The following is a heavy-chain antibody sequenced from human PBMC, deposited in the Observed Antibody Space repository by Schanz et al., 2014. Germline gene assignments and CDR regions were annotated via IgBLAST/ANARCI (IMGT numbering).Heavy chain of an antibody. CDR1: GYTFISYG. CDR2: ISGSNGNT. CDR3: ARAKRFGDMDV. Sequence: QVQLVQSGAEVKKPGASMKVSCKASGYTFISYGISWVRQAPGQGLEWLGWISGSNGNTNYTQKFQGRVTMTIDPYTSTAYMDLRSLRSDDTAVYYCARAKRFGDMDVWGQGTTVTVSS. J-gene: IGHJ6*02. D-gene: IGHD3-10*01. V-gene: IGHV1-18*01.